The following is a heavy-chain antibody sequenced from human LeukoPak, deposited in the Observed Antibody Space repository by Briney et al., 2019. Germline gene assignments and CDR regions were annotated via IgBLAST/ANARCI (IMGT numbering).Heavy chain of an antibody. V-gene: IGHV1-8*03. CDR1: GYTFTSFD. D-gene: IGHD4/OR15-4a*01. CDR2: MNPNSANT. Sequence: ASVKVSCKASGYTFTSFDINWVRQATGQGLEWMGWMNPNSANTGYARKFQGRLTITTNTSTTTAYMELSSLTSEDTAVYYCARGGGARPIDSWGQGTLVTVSS. J-gene: IGHJ4*02. CDR3: ARGGGARPIDS.